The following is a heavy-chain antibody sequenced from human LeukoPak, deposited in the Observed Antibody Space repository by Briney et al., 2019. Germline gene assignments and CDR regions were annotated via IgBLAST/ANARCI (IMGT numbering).Heavy chain of an antibody. D-gene: IGHD3-9*01. J-gene: IGHJ3*02. V-gene: IGHV5-51*01. CDR1: GYSFTSYW. CDR3: ARPSYYDILTGYYSDAFDI. CDR2: IYPGDSDT. Sequence: PGESLKISCKGSGYSFTSYWIGWVRQMPGKGLEWMGIIYPGDSDTRYSQSFQGQVTISADKSISTAYLQWSSLKASDTAMYYCARPSYYDILTGYYSDAFDIWGQGTMVTVSS.